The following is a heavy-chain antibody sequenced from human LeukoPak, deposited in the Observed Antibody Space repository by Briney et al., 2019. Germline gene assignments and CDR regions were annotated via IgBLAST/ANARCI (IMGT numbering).Heavy chain of an antibody. CDR3: ARYDTRFGEYAFDY. V-gene: IGHV1-2*04. CDR2: INPNSGGT. CDR1: GYTFTGYY. Sequence: EASVKVSCKASGYTFTGYYMHWVRQAPGQGLEWMGWINPNSGGTNYARKFQGWVTMTRDTSISTAYMELSRLRSDDTAVYYCARYDTRFGEYAFDYWGQGTLVTVSS. J-gene: IGHJ4*02. D-gene: IGHD3-10*02.